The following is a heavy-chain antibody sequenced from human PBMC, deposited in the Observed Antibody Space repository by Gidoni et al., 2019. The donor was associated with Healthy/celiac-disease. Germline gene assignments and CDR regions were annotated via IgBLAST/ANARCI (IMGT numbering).Heavy chain of an antibody. CDR2: IYTSGST. D-gene: IGHD6-6*01. V-gene: IGHV4-61*02. J-gene: IGHJ4*02. Sequence: QVQLQESGPGLVKPSQTLSLTCTVSGGSISSGSYYWSWIRQPAGKGLEWIGRIYTSGSTNYNPSLKSRVTISVDTSRNQFSLKLSSVTAADTAVYYCARAGRGAARREDRGVVDYWGQGTLVTVSS. CDR1: GGSISSGSYY. CDR3: ARAGRGAARREDRGVVDY.